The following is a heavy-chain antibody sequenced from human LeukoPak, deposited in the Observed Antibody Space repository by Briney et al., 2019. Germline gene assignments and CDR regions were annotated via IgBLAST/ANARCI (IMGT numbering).Heavy chain of an antibody. J-gene: IGHJ4*02. CDR1: GYTFTSYG. CDR2: ISAYNGNT. Sequence: GASVKVSCKASGYTFTSYGISWVRQAPGQGLEWMGWISAYNGNTNYAQKLQGRVTMTTDTSTGTAYMELRSLRSDDTAVYYCASSYEDYVWGSYRFDYWGQGTLVTVSS. V-gene: IGHV1-18*01. D-gene: IGHD3-16*02. CDR3: ASSYEDYVWGSYRFDY.